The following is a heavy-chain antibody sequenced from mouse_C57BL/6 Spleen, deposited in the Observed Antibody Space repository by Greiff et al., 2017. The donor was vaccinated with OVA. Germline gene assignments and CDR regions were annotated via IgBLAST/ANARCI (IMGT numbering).Heavy chain of an antibody. CDR1: GYTFTSYW. CDR3: ARGPPYYGSRDY. V-gene: IGHV1-59*01. CDR2: IDPSDSYT. J-gene: IGHJ2*01. D-gene: IGHD1-1*01. Sequence: LVESGAELVRPGTSVKLSCKASGYTFTSYWMHWVKQRPGQGLEWIGVIDPSDSYTNYNQKFKGKATLTVDTSSSTAYMQLSSLTSEDSAVYFCARGPPYYGSRDYWGQGTTLTVSS.